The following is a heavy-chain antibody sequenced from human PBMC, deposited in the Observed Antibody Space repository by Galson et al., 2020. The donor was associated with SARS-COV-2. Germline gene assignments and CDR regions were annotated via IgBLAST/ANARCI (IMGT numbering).Heavy chain of an antibody. J-gene: IGHJ4*02. V-gene: IGHV4-39*01. Sequence: SETLSLTCTVSGGSVSSSNYYWGWVRQPPGKGLEWIGIIYDSGSTYYNPSLKSRVTISVDTSKNQFSLKMNSVTAADTAVYYCARLTPTQWGLPNYFDYWGQGTLVTVSS. D-gene: IGHD1-26*01. CDR1: GGSVSSSNYY. CDR3: ARLTPTQWGLPNYFDY. CDR2: IYDSGST.